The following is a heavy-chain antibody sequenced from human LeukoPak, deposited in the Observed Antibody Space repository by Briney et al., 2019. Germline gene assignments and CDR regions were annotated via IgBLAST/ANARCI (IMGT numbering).Heavy chain of an antibody. Sequence: GGSLRLSCAASGCTFSSYAMSWVRQAPGKGLEWVSAISGSGGATYYAASLKGRFTISRDNSKNTLYLQMNSLRAEDTAVYYCAKVPVFSLTISEVVTDDAFDIWGQGTIVTVSS. V-gene: IGHV3-23*01. CDR3: AKVPVFSLTISEVVTDDAFDI. CDR2: ISGSGGAT. D-gene: IGHD3-3*01. J-gene: IGHJ3*02. CDR1: GCTFSSYA.